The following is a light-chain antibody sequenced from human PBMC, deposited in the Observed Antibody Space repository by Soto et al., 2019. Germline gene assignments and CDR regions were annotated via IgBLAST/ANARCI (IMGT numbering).Light chain of an antibody. CDR1: NGDVGSYDL. V-gene: IGLV2-23*02. Sequence: QSALTQPASVSGSPGQSITISCTGTNGDVGSYDLVSWYQQYPGKAPKLIIYEVNKRPSWVSNRFSGAKSGNTASLTISGLQTEDEADYDCCSYAGGNTLIFGGGTKVTVL. J-gene: IGLJ2*01. CDR3: CSYAGGNTLI. CDR2: EVN.